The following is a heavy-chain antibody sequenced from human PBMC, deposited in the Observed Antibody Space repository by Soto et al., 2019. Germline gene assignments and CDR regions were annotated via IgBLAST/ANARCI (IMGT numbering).Heavy chain of an antibody. CDR2: ISSSGSTI. J-gene: IGHJ6*02. CDR1: GFTFSDYY. Sequence: GGSLRLSCAASGFTFSDYYMSWIRQAPGKGLEWVSYISSSGSTIYYADSVKGRFTISRDNAKNSMYLQMNSLSAEDTTVYYCARGGTYYDFWSGYYIPYYYGMDVWGQGTTVTVSS. V-gene: IGHV3-11*01. D-gene: IGHD3-3*01. CDR3: ARGGTYYDFWSGYYIPYYYGMDV.